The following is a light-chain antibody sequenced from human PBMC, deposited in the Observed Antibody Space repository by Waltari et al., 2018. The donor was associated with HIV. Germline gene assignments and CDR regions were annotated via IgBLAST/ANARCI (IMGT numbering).Light chain of an antibody. Sequence: DIQMTQSLSTLSASLGDRVNITCRASRSIRNWLAWYQQKPGKAPQLLIYKVSTLESGVPSRFSGSGSGTEFTLTISSLQPDDSATYYCQQFNWYWTFGQGTKVEIK. V-gene: IGKV1-5*03. CDR3: QQFNWYWT. J-gene: IGKJ1*01. CDR1: RSIRNW. CDR2: KVS.